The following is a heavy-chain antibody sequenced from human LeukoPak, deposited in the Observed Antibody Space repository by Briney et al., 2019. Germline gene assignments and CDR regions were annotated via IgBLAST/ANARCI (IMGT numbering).Heavy chain of an antibody. V-gene: IGHV4-59*08. J-gene: IGHJ3*01. D-gene: IGHD5-18*01. CDR2: IIKGGKP. Sequence: PSETLSLPAIVPGASSSIIYGVWFRHPQGRGWGWLGYIIKGGKPTYSPPLKSRVIISVDTSKNQVSLRLSSVTAVDTAVYYCARSPERRGYSHGVDAFDVWGQGTMVTVSS. CDR1: GASSSII. CDR3: ARSPERRGYSHGVDAFDV.